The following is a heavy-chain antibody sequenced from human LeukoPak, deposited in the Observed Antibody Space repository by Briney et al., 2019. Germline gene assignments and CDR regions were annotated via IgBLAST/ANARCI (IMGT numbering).Heavy chain of an antibody. CDR3: TSPDIATTGRS. D-gene: IGHD6-13*01. Sequence: GGSLRLSCEASGFSFSSYNMDWVRQTPGKGLEWISSITTSSSYTFYADSVKGRFTISRDDSKNTAYLQMNSLKTEDTAVYYCTSPDIATTGRSWGQGILVTVSS. V-gene: IGHV3-21*04. CDR2: ITTSSSYT. CDR1: GFSFSSYN. J-gene: IGHJ5*02.